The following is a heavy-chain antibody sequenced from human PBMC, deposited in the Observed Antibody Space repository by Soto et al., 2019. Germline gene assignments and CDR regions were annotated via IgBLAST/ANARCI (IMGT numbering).Heavy chain of an antibody. Sequence: SETLSLTCAVYGGSFSGYYWSWIRQPPGKGLEWIGEINHSGSTNYNPSLKSRVTISVDTSKYQFTLKLSSVTDADTAVYYCARGDSKDSSGGSCNWFDPWGQGTLVTVSS. J-gene: IGHJ5*02. CDR3: ARGDSKDSSGGSCNWFDP. CDR2: INHSGST. V-gene: IGHV4-34*01. CDR1: GGSFSGYY. D-gene: IGHD2-15*01.